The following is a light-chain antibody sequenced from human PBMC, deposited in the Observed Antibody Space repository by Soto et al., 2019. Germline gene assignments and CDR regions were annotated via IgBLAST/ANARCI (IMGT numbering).Light chain of an antibody. CDR2: GVS. Sequence: QSALTQPASVSGSPGQSITISCTGTSSDVGGYDYVSWYQQHPGKAPKLMIYGVSNRPSGVSNRFSGSKSGNTASLTISGLQAEDEADYYFSSYTNSITHVFGGGTKVTVL. V-gene: IGLV2-14*03. CDR3: SSYTNSITHV. J-gene: IGLJ3*02. CDR1: SSDVGGYDY.